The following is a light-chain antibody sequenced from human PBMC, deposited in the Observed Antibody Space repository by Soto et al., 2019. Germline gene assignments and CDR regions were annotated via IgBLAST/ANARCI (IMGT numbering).Light chain of an antibody. CDR1: QSISGN. Sequence: EIVMTQSPATLSVSPGESVTLSCRASQSISGNLAWYQHKPGQAPRLLMFRTSTRATGFPARFSGSGSGTEFNLTISSLQSEDFAIYYCQQYNKRPRATFGGGTK. CDR3: QQYNKRPRAT. V-gene: IGKV3-15*01. J-gene: IGKJ4*01. CDR2: RTS.